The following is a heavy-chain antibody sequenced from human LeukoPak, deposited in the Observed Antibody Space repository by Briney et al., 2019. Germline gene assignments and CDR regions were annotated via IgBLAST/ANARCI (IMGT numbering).Heavy chain of an antibody. CDR3: AKDPRHYYGSGSAWVGSLTY. CDR2: ISGSGGST. J-gene: IGHJ4*02. D-gene: IGHD3-10*01. Sequence: GGSLRLSCAASGFTSSSYAMSWVRQAPGKGLEWVSAISGSGGSTYYADSVKGRFTISRDNSKNTLYLQMNSLRAEDTAVYYCAKDPRHYYGSGSAWVGSLTYWGQGTLVTVSS. CDR1: GFTSSSYA. V-gene: IGHV3-23*01.